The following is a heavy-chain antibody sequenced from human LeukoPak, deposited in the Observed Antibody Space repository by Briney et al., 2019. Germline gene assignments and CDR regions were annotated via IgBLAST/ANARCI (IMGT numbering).Heavy chain of an antibody. Sequence: PSETLSLTCAVSGGSISSGGYSWSWIRQPPGKSLEWIGYSYHSGSTYYNPSLKSRVTISVERCKNRSSLKLSSATAADTAVYNRARPARQLWRHNRGGPFNYWGRGTLVTGSA. V-gene: IGHV4-30-2*01. J-gene: IGHJ4*02. CDR2: SYHSGST. CDR1: GGSISSGGYS. CDR3: ARPARQLWRHNRGGPFNY. D-gene: IGHD5-18*01.